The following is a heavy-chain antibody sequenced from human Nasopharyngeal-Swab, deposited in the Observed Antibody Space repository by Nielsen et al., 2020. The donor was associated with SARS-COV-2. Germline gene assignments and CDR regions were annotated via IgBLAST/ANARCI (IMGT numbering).Heavy chain of an antibody. D-gene: IGHD3-22*01. CDR3: TSHRGYYDSSGYPYYFDY. V-gene: IGHV3-48*03. Sequence: GGSLRFSCAASGFIFSSYEMNWVRQAPGKGLEWVSYISSSGSTIYYADSVKGRFTISRDNAKNSLYLQMNSLRAEDTAVYYCTSHRGYYDSSGYPYYFDYWGQGTLVTVSS. CDR1: GFIFSSYE. J-gene: IGHJ4*02. CDR2: ISSSGSTI.